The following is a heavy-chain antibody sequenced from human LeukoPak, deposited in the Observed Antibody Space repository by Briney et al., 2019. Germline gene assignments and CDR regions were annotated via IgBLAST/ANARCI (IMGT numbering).Heavy chain of an antibody. Sequence: GASVKVSCKASGYSFTGYYIYWVRQAPGQGLEWIGWINPNNGGTNYARNFQGRVTMTRDTSISTAYMELSGLRSDDTAVYYCASVGRYYYDSSGHNDYWGQGTLVTVSS. J-gene: IGHJ4*02. CDR3: ASVGRYYYDSSGHNDY. CDR2: INPNNGGT. D-gene: IGHD3-22*01. V-gene: IGHV1-2*02. CDR1: GYSFTGYY.